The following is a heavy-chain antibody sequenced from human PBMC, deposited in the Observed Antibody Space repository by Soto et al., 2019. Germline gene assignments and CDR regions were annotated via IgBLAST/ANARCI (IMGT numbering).Heavy chain of an antibody. Sequence: QVQLQESGPRLVKPSGSLSLTCGVSGGTVASSHWWSWVRQSPSRGLEWIGNVYHTGDTNFNPSLRSRVTFSVDKSNNQFSLRLTYLTAAETAVYFCAREIVTAGGNNYFDPWGPGTLVTASS. CDR1: GGTVASSHW. J-gene: IGHJ5*02. D-gene: IGHD2-21*02. V-gene: IGHV4-4*02. CDR2: VYHTGDT. CDR3: AREIVTAGGNNYFDP.